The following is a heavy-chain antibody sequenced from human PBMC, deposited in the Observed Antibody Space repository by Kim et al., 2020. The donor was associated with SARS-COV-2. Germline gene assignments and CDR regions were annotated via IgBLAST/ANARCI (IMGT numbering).Heavy chain of an antibody. D-gene: IGHD3-9*01. CDR1: GFTVSSNY. V-gene: IGHV3-53*01. Sequence: GGSLRLSCAASGFTVSSNYMSWVRQAPGKGLEWVSVIYSGGSTYYADSVKGRFTISRDNSKNTLYLQMNSLRAEDTAVYYCARDSRVEYYDILTGYWPEYYYYGMDVWGQGTTVTVSS. J-gene: IGHJ6*02. CDR2: IYSGGST. CDR3: ARDSRVEYYDILTGYWPEYYYYGMDV.